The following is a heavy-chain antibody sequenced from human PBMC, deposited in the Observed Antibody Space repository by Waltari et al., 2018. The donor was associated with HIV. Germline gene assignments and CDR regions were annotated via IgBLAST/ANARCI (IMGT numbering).Heavy chain of an antibody. CDR2: IHYRGTT. J-gene: IGHJ4*02. CDR3: AREVLIGVGVVIMDY. V-gene: IGHV4-59*01. Sequence: QVQLQESGPGLVKPSETLSLICTVSGGSINNCYWAWIRQPPGKGLEWIGYIHYRGTTNSNPSLNSRVTISADTTQNQFSLNLNSVTAADTAVYYCAREVLIGVGVVIMDYWGQGTLVTVSS. CDR1: GGSINNCY. D-gene: IGHD3-3*01.